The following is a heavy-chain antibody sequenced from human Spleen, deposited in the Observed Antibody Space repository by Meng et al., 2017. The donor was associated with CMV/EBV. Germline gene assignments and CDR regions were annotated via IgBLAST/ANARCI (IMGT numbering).Heavy chain of an antibody. CDR1: GFLLSTTGMR. Sequence: SGPTLVKPTQTLTLTCTFSGFLLSTTGMRVSWIRQPPGKALEWLARIDWDDDKFYNTSLRTRLTISKDTSKNQVVLTMTNMDPVDTATYYCARIRVGAGYYFDYWGQGTLVTVSS. J-gene: IGHJ4*02. V-gene: IGHV2-70D*14. CDR3: ARIRVGAGYYFDY. CDR2: IDWDDDK. D-gene: IGHD6-19*01.